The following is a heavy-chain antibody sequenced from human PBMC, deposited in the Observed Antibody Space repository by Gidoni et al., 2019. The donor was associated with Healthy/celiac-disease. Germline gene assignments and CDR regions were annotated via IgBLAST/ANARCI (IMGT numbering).Heavy chain of an antibody. J-gene: IGHJ6*02. D-gene: IGHD2-15*01. Sequence: QVQLVQSGAAVQKPGSSVKVSCKASGGPFRSSALSWVRQAPGQGLEGMGRIIPILGIANYAQKFQGRVTITADKSTSTAYRELSSLRSEDTAVYYCANPAYWSGGSCYAGGYYYYGMDVWGQGTTVTVSS. V-gene: IGHV1-69*04. CDR3: ANPAYWSGGSCYAGGYYYYGMDV. CDR2: IIPILGIA. CDR1: GGPFRSSA.